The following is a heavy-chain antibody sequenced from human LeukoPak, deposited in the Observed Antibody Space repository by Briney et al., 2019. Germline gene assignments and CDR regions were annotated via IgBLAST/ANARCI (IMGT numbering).Heavy chain of an antibody. J-gene: IGHJ4*02. V-gene: IGHV3-23*01. CDR3: ASGDYYDSSGYPY. CDR2: ISGSGGST. D-gene: IGHD3-22*01. CDR1: GFTFSSYA. Sequence: PGGSLRLSCAASGFTFSSYAMSWVRQAPGKGLEWVSAISGSGGSTYYADSVKGRFTISRGNSKNTLYLQMNSLRAEDTAVYYCASGDYYDSSGYPYWGQGTLVTVSS.